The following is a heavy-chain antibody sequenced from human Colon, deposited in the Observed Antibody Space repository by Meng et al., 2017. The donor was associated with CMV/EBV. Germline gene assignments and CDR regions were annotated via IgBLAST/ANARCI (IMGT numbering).Heavy chain of an antibody. V-gene: IGHV3-53*01. CDR2: IYSGSTTT. D-gene: IGHD2-2*01. J-gene: IGHJ5*02. CDR3: ARDDYCSTTSCYLSA. CDR1: GFPVSANY. Sequence: GESLKISCAASGFPVSANYMAWFRQAPGRGLEWVSIIYSGSTTTLYADSVKGRFSISTDNSNNTLYLQMSSLRDEDTAVYYCARDDYCSTTSCYLSAWGQGTLVTVSS.